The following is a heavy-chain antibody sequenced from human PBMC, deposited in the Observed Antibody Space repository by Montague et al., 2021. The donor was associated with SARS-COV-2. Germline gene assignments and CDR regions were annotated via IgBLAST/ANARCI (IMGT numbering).Heavy chain of an antibody. V-gene: IGHV4-39*01. Sequence: SETLSLTCTVSGGSISSSSYYWAWIRQPPGKGLEWIGSIYYRGSTYYNPSLKSRVFISVDTSKNQLSLTLTSVTAADTAVYYCATQEDPSGWIPGPFDFWGQGTLFCVSS. CDR2: IYYRGST. J-gene: IGHJ4*02. D-gene: IGHD6-19*01. CDR1: GGSISSSSYY. CDR3: ATQEDPSGWIPGPFDF.